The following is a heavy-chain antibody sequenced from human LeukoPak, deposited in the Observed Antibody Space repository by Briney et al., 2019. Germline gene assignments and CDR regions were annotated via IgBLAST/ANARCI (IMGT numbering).Heavy chain of an antibody. CDR3: ATSPPYDYIWGSYRSVFDY. CDR2: ISGSGGST. J-gene: IGHJ4*02. V-gene: IGHV3-23*01. CDR1: GFTFSSYA. D-gene: IGHD3-16*02. Sequence: GGSQRLSCAASGFTFSSYAMSWVRQAPGKGLEWVSAISGSGGSTYYADSVKGRFTISRDNSKNTLYLQMNSLRAEDTAVYYCATSPPYDYIWGSYRSVFDYWGQGTLVTVSS.